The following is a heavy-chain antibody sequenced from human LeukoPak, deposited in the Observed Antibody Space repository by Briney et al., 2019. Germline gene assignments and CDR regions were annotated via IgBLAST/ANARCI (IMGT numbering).Heavy chain of an antibody. J-gene: IGHJ5*02. Sequence: QPGGSLRLSCAASGFTFSSYGMSWVRQAPGKGLEWVAVISYDGSNKYYADSVKGRFTISRDNSKNTLYLQMNSLRAEDTAVYYCAKDSNYGDYVSFYWFDPWGQGTLVTVSS. CDR1: GFTFSSYG. D-gene: IGHD4-17*01. V-gene: IGHV3-30*18. CDR3: AKDSNYGDYVSFYWFDP. CDR2: ISYDGSNK.